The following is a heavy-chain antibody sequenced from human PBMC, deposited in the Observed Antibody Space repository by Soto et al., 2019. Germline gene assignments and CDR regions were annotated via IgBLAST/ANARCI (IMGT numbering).Heavy chain of an antibody. CDR3: ARHFGTTVTVDY. V-gene: IGHV5-10-1*01. Sequence: GESLKISCKGSGYSFTSYWISWVRQMPGKGLEWMGRIDPSDSYTNYSPSFQGHVAISADKSISTAYLQWSSLKASDTAMYYCARHFGTTVTVDYWGQGTLVTVSS. D-gene: IGHD4-17*01. CDR2: IDPSDSYT. CDR1: GYSFTSYW. J-gene: IGHJ4*02.